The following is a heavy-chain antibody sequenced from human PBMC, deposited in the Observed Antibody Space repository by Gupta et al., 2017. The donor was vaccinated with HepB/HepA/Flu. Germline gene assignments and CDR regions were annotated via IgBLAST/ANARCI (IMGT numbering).Heavy chain of an antibody. D-gene: IGHD3-22*01. J-gene: IGHJ1*01. Sequence: QITLKESGPTLVKPTQTLPLTCTFSGFSFSTSGGGVGWIRQPPGKALEWLALIYWDGNKLYSPSLKSRLTITKDSSKNQVVLTVTNMDTVDTATYYCAFRAYYSDSSISYYQHWGQGTLVTVSS. CDR3: AFRAYYSDSSISYYQH. CDR2: IYWDGNK. CDR1: GFSFSTSGGG. V-gene: IGHV2-5*02.